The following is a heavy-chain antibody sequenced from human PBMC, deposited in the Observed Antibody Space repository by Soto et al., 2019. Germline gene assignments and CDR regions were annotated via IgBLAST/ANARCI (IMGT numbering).Heavy chain of an antibody. J-gene: IGHJ3*02. CDR2: TIPVFNTA. CDR3: ERGVYGSGNYYTGPSAFDI. D-gene: IGHD3-10*01. V-gene: IGHV1-69*06. CDR1: GGTLSDHG. Sequence: QVQLEQSGAEVKKPGSSVKVSCKASGGTLSDHGVAWLRQAPGQGLEWMGGTIPVFNTAKYAQKFPGRGTVTADKFTTIAYMDLSSLRSEDTAFYFCERGVYGSGNYYTGPSAFDIWGQGTMVIVSS.